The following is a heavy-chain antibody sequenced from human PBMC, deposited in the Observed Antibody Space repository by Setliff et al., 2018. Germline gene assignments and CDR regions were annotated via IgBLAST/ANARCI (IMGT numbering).Heavy chain of an antibody. J-gene: IGHJ4*02. D-gene: IGHD3-16*01. CDR1: GYPFGGYY. CDR3: AKQGDLAFDY. CDR2: IDPKSGRT. Sequence: GASVKVSCKTSGYPFGGYYIYWMRQAPGQGLEWMGWIDPKSGRTKYAVKFQGRVTMTRDTSISTIYIEVSSLTSDDTAMYYCAKQGDLAFDYWGQGTQVTVPQ. V-gene: IGHV1-2*02.